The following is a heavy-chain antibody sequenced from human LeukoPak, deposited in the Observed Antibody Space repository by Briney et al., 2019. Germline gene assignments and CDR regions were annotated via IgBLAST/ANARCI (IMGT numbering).Heavy chain of an antibody. CDR2: IYPGDSDT. Sequence: GESLKISCKDSGYSFTSYWIGWVRQMPGKGLEWMGIIYPGDSDTRYSPSFQGQVTTSADKSINTAYLQWSSLKASDTAIYYCARRGEAMDPFDYWGQGTLVTVSS. CDR1: GYSFTSYW. J-gene: IGHJ4*02. D-gene: IGHD5-18*01. CDR3: ARRGEAMDPFDY. V-gene: IGHV5-51*01.